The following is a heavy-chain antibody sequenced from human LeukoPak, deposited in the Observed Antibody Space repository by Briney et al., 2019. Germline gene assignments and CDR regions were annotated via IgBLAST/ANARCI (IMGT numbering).Heavy chain of an antibody. V-gene: IGHV1-69*04. CDR3: ARLPGGREEHRPHFDY. J-gene: IGHJ4*02. CDR1: GGTFSSYA. CDR2: IIPILGIA. Sequence: ASVKVSCKASGGTFSSYAISWVRQAPGQGLEWMGRIIPILGIANYAQEFQGRVTITADKSTSTAYMELSSLRSEDTAVYYCARLPGGREEHRPHFDYWGQGTLVTVSS. D-gene: IGHD1-14*01.